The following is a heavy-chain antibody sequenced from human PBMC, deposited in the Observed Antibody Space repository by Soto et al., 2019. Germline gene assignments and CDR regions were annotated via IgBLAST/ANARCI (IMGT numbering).Heavy chain of an antibody. V-gene: IGHV3-23*01. Sequence: GGYLRLSCAASGFTFSSYAMSWVRQAPGKGLEWVSAISGSGGSTYYADSVKGRFTISRDNSKNTLYLQMNSLRAEDTAVYYCANQQGIAVAGTWSWFDPWGQGNMVTV. CDR1: GFTFSSYA. CDR3: ANQQGIAVAGTWSWFDP. D-gene: IGHD6-19*01. J-gene: IGHJ5*02. CDR2: ISGSGGST.